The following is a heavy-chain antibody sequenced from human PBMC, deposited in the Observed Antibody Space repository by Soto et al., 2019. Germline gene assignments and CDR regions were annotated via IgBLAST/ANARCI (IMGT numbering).Heavy chain of an antibody. V-gene: IGHV3-23*01. CDR1: GFTFSSYA. CDR3: AASKMYSSSWYNYYYGMDV. CDR2: ISGSGGST. Sequence: GGSLRLSCAASGFTFSSYAMSWVCQAPGKGLEWVSAISGSGGSTYYADSVKGRFTISRDNSKNTLYLQMNSLRAEDTAVYYCAASKMYSSSWYNYYYGMDVWGQGTTVTVSS. D-gene: IGHD6-13*01. J-gene: IGHJ6*02.